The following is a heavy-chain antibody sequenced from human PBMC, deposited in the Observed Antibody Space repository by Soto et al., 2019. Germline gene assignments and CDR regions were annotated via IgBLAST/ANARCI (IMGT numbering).Heavy chain of an antibody. V-gene: IGHV3-9*01. Sequence: VHLVESGGGLVQPGRSLRLSCAASGFTFDDYAMHWVRQAPGKGLEWVSGISWNSGTLGYADSVKGRFTISRDNAKKSLYLQMNSLRAKDTALYYCVKALGEYSGNSLNYWGQGTLVTVSS. CDR1: GFTFDDYA. J-gene: IGHJ4*02. CDR2: ISWNSGTL. CDR3: VKALGEYSGNSLNY. D-gene: IGHD1-26*01.